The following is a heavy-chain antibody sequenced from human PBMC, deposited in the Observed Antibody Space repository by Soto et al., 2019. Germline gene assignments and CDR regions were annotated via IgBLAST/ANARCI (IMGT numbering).Heavy chain of an antibody. CDR2: ISYDGSNK. D-gene: IGHD4-17*01. V-gene: IGHV3-30-3*01. J-gene: IGHJ4*02. CDR1: GFTFSSYA. CDR3: ARDDDGDYLSWYFDY. Sequence: QVQLVEPGGGVVQPGRSLRLSCAASGFTFSSYAMHWVRQAPGKGLEWVAVISYDGSNKYYADSVKGRFTISRDNSKNTLYLQMNSLRAEDTAVYYCARDDDGDYLSWYFDYWGQGTLVTVSS.